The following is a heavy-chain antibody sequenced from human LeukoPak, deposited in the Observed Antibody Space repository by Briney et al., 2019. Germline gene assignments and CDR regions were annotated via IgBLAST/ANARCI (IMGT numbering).Heavy chain of an antibody. CDR2: INTNGDSA. CDR1: GFKFSSYW. CDR3: ARDPTASGPSYSENENYFDY. Sequence: GGSLRLSCAVSGFKFSSYWMNWVRQVPGKGLMWVAHINTNGDSANYVESVKGRFTISRDNSESTLYLQMKSLRVGDTALYYCARDPTASGPSYSENENYFDYWGQGTLVTVSS. D-gene: IGHD1-1*01. J-gene: IGHJ4*02. V-gene: IGHV3-74*01.